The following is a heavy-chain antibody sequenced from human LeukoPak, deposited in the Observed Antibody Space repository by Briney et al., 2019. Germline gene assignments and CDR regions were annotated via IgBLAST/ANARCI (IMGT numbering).Heavy chain of an antibody. D-gene: IGHD3-22*01. CDR3: VRLRGSSGPIDH. Sequence: SETLSLTCTVSGASINNYYWSWIRQPPGKGLEWIGYIYYYGSTNYNPSLKSRVTISVDTSENQFSLRLTSVTAADTAVYYCVRLRGSSGPIDHWGQGTLVTVSS. CDR1: GASINNYY. V-gene: IGHV4-59*01. CDR2: IYYYGST. J-gene: IGHJ4*02.